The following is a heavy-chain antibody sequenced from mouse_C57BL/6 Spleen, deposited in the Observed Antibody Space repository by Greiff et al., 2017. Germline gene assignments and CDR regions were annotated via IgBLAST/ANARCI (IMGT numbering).Heavy chain of an antibody. J-gene: IGHJ2*01. CDR3: ARRGDGYYDYFDY. D-gene: IGHD2-3*01. Sequence: EVKVVESGGGLVKPGGSLKLSCAASGFTFSSYTMSWVRQTPEKRLEWVATISGGGGNTYYPDSVKGRFTISRDNAKNTLYLQMSSLRSEDTALYYCARRGDGYYDYFDYWGQGTTLTVSS. CDR2: ISGGGGNT. CDR1: GFTFSSYT. V-gene: IGHV5-9*01.